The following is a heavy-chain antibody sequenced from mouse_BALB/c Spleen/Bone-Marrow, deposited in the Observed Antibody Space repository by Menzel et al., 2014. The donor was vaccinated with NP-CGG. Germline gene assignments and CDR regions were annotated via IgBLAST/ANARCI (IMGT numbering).Heavy chain of an antibody. J-gene: IGHJ1*01. CDR3: ARYYDYDWYFDV. Sequence: QVQLQQPGPELVKPGASVKMSCKASGYTFTDYVISWVKQRTGQGLEWIGEIYPGSGGTYYNEKFKGKATLTADKSSNTAYMQLSSLTSEDSAVYFCARYYDYDWYFDVWGAGTTVTVSS. D-gene: IGHD2-4*01. CDR2: IYPGSGGT. CDR1: GYTFTDYV. V-gene: IGHV1-77*01.